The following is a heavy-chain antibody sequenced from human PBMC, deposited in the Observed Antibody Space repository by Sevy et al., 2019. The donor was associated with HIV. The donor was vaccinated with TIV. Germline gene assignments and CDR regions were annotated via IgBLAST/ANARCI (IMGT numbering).Heavy chain of an antibody. D-gene: IGHD2-15*01. CDR2: INPDSGGT. V-gene: IGHV1-2*02. CDR1: GSTFTGNY. CDR3: ANRGKLLGMDV. J-gene: IGHJ6*02. Sequence: ASVKVSCKASGSTFTGNYIHWVRQAPGQALEWMGWINPDSGGTNYAQKFQGRVTMTRDTSISIAYMELSRLRYDDTAVYYCANRGKLLGMDVWGQGTTVTVSS.